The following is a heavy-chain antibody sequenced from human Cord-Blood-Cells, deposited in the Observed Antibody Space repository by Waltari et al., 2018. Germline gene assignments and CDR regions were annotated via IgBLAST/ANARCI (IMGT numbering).Heavy chain of an antibody. D-gene: IGHD3-10*01. Sequence: QLQLQESGPGLVKPSETLSLTCTVSGGSISSSSYYWGWIRQPPGKGLEWIGSIYYSGSTYYNPSLKSRVTISVDTSKNQFSLKLSSVTAADTAVYYCARFMVRGVIFDYWGQGTLVTASS. CDR1: GGSISSSSYY. J-gene: IGHJ4*02. V-gene: IGHV4-39*01. CDR3: ARFMVRGVIFDY. CDR2: IYYSGST.